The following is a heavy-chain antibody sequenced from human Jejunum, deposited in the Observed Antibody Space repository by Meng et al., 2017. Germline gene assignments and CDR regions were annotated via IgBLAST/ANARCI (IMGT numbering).Heavy chain of an antibody. CDR2: VFHSGTP. CDR3: ASRPVGIRTYYFDC. CDR1: GGSITSTKW. Sequence: VQLTASRPELVKPLGTLSLTCAVSGGSITSTKWWSWVRQTPGKGLEWIGEVFHSGTPNYNPSLMSRLTMSVDKSKNQFSLNLTSVTAADTAVYYCASRPVGIRTYYFDCWGQGTLVTVSS. J-gene: IGHJ4*02. V-gene: IGHV4-4*02. D-gene: IGHD2-21*01.